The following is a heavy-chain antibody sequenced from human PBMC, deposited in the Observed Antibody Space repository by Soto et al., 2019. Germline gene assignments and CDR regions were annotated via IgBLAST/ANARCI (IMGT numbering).Heavy chain of an antibody. CDR3: ARDGTGRLERGGWCDP. D-gene: IGHD1-1*01. CDR1: GYTFTSYY. CDR2: INPSGGST. J-gene: IGHJ5*02. Sequence: QVQLVQSGAEVKKPGASVKVSCKASGYTFTSYYMHWVRQAPGQGLEWMGIINPSGGSTSYAQKFQDRVTMTRDTATSTVYMELSSLRSEDTAVYYCARDGTGRLERGGWCDPWGQGTLVTVSS. V-gene: IGHV1-46*01.